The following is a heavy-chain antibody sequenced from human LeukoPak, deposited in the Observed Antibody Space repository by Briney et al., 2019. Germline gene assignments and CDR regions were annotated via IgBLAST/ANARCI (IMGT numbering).Heavy chain of an antibody. CDR1: GFTFCDFW. CDR2: VNKDGYQE. CDR3: VRNRGWYALDM. V-gene: IGHV3-7*01. Sequence: GGSLRLSCIGSGFTFCDFWMTWVRQTPGQGLEWVANVNKDGYQEQYADSLRGRFTISKDNSKNSMYLQLNSLRAEDTGVYYCVRNRGWYALDMWGQGTMVTVSS. J-gene: IGHJ3*02. D-gene: IGHD6-19*01.